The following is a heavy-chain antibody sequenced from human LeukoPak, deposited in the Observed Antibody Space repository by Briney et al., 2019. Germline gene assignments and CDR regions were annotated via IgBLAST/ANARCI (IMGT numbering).Heavy chain of an antibody. CDR2: ISWNSGVI. D-gene: IGHD2-2*01. CDR3: AKDRSQYAYVDS. Sequence: GGSLRLSCAASGFTFDASGMHWVRQPPGKGLEWVSGISWNSGVIAYADSVKGRFTISRDNAKNSLYLQMNSLRPEDTALYYCAKDRSQYAYVDSWGQGTLVTVSS. CDR1: GFTFDASG. J-gene: IGHJ4*02. V-gene: IGHV3-9*01.